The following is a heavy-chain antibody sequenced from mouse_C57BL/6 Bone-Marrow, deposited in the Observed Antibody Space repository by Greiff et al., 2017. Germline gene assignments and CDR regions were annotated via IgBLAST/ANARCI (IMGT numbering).Heavy chain of an antibody. V-gene: IGHV1-64*01. CDR1: GYTFTSYW. J-gene: IGHJ3*01. D-gene: IGHD1-1*01. Sequence: QVQLQQSGAELVKPGASVKLSCKASGYTFTSYWMHWVKQRPGQGLEWIGMIHPNSGSTNYNEKFKSKATLTVDKSSSTAYMQLSSLTSEDSAVYYCARCLYGSSSLFAYWGQGTLVTVSA. CDR2: IHPNSGST. CDR3: ARCLYGSSSLFAY.